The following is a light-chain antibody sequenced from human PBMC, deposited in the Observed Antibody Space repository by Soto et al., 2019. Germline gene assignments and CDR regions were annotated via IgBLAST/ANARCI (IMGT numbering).Light chain of an antibody. Sequence: EIVMTQSPATLSVSPGERATLSCKASESVRSNLAWYQHKPGQAPRLLIYGASTRAAGIPARFSGSASGTDFTLTISSLQSEDFALYYCQQYDNWPRTFGQGTDVEIK. V-gene: IGKV3-15*01. CDR1: ESVRSN. J-gene: IGKJ1*01. CDR3: QQYDNWPRT. CDR2: GAS.